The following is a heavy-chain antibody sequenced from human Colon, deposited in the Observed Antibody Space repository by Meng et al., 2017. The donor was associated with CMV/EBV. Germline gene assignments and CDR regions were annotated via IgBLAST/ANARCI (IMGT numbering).Heavy chain of an antibody. Sequence: GPGPVLLPATVSPTCTVAGASITSSYWSWIRQPAGKGLEWIGRVYISGNTNYNPSLKSRVTMSIDTSKNQLSLNIRSVTAADTAVYYCARDSNLSGLAYWGQGTLVTVSS. D-gene: IGHD3-10*01. CDR3: ARDSNLSGLAY. CDR2: VYISGNT. CDR1: GASITSSY. V-gene: IGHV4-4*07. J-gene: IGHJ4*02.